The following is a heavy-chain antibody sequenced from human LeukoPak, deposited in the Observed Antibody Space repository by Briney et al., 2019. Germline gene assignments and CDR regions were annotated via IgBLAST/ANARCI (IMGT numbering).Heavy chain of an antibody. J-gene: IGHJ6*04. D-gene: IGHD4-17*01. V-gene: IGHV4-59*08. Sequence: SETLSLTCTVSGDFLSDNFWGWIRQPPGKGLECVGYMSSGGTAYNPSLKSRLTISIDTSRSQFSLTLGSVTAADTAVYYCARHVYGKGMYVWGKGTTVTVSS. CDR2: MSSGGTA. CDR1: GDFLSDNF. CDR3: ARHVYGKGMYV.